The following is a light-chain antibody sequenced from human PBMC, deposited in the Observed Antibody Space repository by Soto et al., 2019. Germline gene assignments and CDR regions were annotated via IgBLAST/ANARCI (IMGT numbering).Light chain of an antibody. CDR3: SSYTSSSTL. J-gene: IGLJ1*01. Sequence: QSVLTQPASVSGSPGQSITISCTGTSSDVGGYNYVSWYQQHPGKAPKLMIYEVSNRPSGVSNRFSGSKSGNTASLTISGLQAEDEADYYCSSYTSSSTLFGTGTKVTL. V-gene: IGLV2-14*01. CDR2: EVS. CDR1: SSDVGGYNY.